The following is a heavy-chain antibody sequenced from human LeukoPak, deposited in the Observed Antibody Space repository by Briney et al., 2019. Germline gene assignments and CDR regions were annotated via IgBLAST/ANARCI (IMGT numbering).Heavy chain of an antibody. V-gene: IGHV3-48*03. D-gene: IGHD3-10*02. CDR1: GFTFSSYE. CDR2: ISSSGSTI. CDR3: AELGITMIGGV. Sequence: GGSLRLSCAASGFTFSSYEMNWVRQAPGKGLGLVSYISSSGSTIYYADSVKGRFTISRDNAKNSLYLQMNSLRAEDTAVYYCAELGITMIGGVWGKGTTVTIS. J-gene: IGHJ6*03.